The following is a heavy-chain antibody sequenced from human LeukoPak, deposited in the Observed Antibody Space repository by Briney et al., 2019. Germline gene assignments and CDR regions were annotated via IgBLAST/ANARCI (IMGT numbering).Heavy chain of an antibody. J-gene: IGHJ4*02. CDR3: ASFATHPGTAAREFDY. CDR2: IDPSDSYT. V-gene: IGHV5-10-1*01. Sequence: RGESLKISCKGSGYSFTSYWISWVRQMPGKGLEWMGRIDPSDSYTNYSPSFQGHVTISADKSISTAYLQWSSLKASDTAMYYCASFATHPGTAAREFDYWGQGTLVTVSS. CDR1: GYSFTSYW. D-gene: IGHD1-26*01.